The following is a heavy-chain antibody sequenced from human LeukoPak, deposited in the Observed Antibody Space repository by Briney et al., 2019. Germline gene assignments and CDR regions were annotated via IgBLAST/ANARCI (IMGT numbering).Heavy chain of an antibody. J-gene: IGHJ4*02. D-gene: IGHD4-17*01. V-gene: IGHV3-30*18. Sequence: PGGSLRLSCAASGFTFSSYGMHWVRQAPGKGLEWVAVISYDGSNKYYADSVKGRFTISRDNSKNTLYLQMNSLRAEDTAVYYCAEAHHDYGDYDSPIDYWGQGTLVTVSS. CDR2: ISYDGSNK. CDR3: AEAHHDYGDYDSPIDY. CDR1: GFTFSSYG.